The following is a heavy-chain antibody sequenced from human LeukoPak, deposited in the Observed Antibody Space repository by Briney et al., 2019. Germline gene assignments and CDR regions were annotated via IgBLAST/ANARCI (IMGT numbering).Heavy chain of an antibody. V-gene: IGHV4-31*11. Sequence: SETLSLTCAVYGGSFGGYYWSWIRQHPGKGLEWIGYIYYSGSTYYNPSLKSRVTISVDTSKNQFSLKLSSVTAADTAVYYCARIRLGRPGYYFDYWGQGTLVTVSS. D-gene: IGHD2-2*01. CDR1: GGSFGGYY. CDR2: IYYSGST. CDR3: ARIRLGRPGYYFDY. J-gene: IGHJ4*02.